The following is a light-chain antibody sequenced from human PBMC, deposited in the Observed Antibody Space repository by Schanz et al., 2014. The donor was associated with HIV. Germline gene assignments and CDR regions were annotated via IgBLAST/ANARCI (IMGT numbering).Light chain of an antibody. J-gene: IGKJ4*01. CDR1: QRLSSSY. Sequence: EIVLTQSSGSLSLSPGGRATLSCGASQRLSSSYLAWYQQKRDQPPRLVIYATSTRTDGSTDRFSGTGSGTEYSLTISRLEPEDFAVDFCQYIGNSGGTFGGGTEVDIK. V-gene: IGKV3-20*01. CDR3: QYIGNSGGT. CDR2: ATS.